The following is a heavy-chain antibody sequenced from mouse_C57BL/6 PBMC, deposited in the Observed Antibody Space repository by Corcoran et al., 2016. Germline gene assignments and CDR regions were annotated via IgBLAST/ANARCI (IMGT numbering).Heavy chain of an antibody. V-gene: IGHV1-63*01. D-gene: IGHD1-1*01. J-gene: IGHJ1*01. CDR2: IYPGDSDT. Sequence: VQLVQSGAEVKKPGESLKISCKGSGYSFTSNWIVWGRQMPGKGLEWMGIIYPGDSDTKYSPSFQGQVTISVDKSISTAYLQWSSLRAADTAMYYCARLKEESNHFGGYYYYGMDVWGQGTTVTVSS. CDR3: ARLKEESNHFGGYYYYGMDV. CDR1: GYSFTSNW.